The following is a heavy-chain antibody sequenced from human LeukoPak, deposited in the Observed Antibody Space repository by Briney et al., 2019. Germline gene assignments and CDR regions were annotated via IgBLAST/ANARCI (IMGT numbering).Heavy chain of an antibody. CDR1: GYTFTSYG. D-gene: IGHD3-10*01. V-gene: IGHV1-18*01. J-gene: IGHJ5*02. CDR2: ISAYNGNT. Sequence: ASVKVSCKASGYTFTSYGISWVRQAPGQGLEWMGWISAYNGNTNYALKLQGRVTMTTDTSTSTAYMELRSLRSDDTAVYYCARMYYGSGSYQVHWFDPWGQGTLVTVSS. CDR3: ARMYYGSGSYQVHWFDP.